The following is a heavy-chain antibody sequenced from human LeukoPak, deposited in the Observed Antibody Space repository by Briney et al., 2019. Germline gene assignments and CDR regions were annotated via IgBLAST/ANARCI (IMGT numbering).Heavy chain of an antibody. CDR2: IYSGGRT. CDR3: TRESSSGYYLSY. J-gene: IGHJ4*02. CDR1: GFTVSTNY. V-gene: IGHV3-66*01. D-gene: IGHD3-22*01. Sequence: GSLRLSCAASGFTVSTNYMSWVRQAPGKGLEWVSVIYSGGRTYYADSVKGRFTISRDNSENKLYLQMNSLRAEDTAVYYCTRESSSGYYLSYWGQGTLVTVSS.